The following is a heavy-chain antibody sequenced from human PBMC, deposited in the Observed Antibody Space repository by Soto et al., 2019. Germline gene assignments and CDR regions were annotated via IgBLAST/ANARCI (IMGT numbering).Heavy chain of an antibody. V-gene: IGHV3-23*01. CDR1: GFTFSDYA. CDR2: IPVSGDTT. J-gene: IGHJ6*02. Sequence: EMQLLESGGGLVQPGGSLRLSCAASGFTFSDYAMSWVRQAPGKGLEWVSAIPVSGDTTYYADSVTGRFTISRDNSKNALYMQMTGLRVEDPAVYHGARVIFPTAVNDAIAVCVQGSTVAVSS. D-gene: IGHD2-2*01. CDR3: ARVIFPTAVNDAIAV.